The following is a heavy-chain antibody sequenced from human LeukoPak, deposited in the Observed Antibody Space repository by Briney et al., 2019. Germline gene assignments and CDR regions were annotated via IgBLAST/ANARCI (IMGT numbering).Heavy chain of an antibody. D-gene: IGHD3-22*01. J-gene: IGHJ3*02. CDR2: ISGSGGST. Sequence: PGGSLRLSCAASGFTFSSYATSWVRQAPGKGLEWVSAISGSGGSTYYADSVKGRFTISRDNSKNTLYLQMNSLRAEDTAVYYCARAGPPTYYYDSSGQVAFDIWGQGTMVTVSS. V-gene: IGHV3-23*01. CDR3: ARAGPPTYYYDSSGQVAFDI. CDR1: GFTFSSYA.